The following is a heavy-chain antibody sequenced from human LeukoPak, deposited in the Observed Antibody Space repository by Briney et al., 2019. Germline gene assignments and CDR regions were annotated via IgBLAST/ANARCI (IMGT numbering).Heavy chain of an antibody. V-gene: IGHV3-21*01. Sequence: PGGSLRLSCAASGFTFSSYSMNWVRQAPGKGLEWVSSISSSGSYIYYADSVKGRFTISRDNAKNSLYLQMNSLRAEDTAVYYCARDHRIAVAGIDYWGQGTLVTVSS. D-gene: IGHD6-19*01. CDR1: GFTFSSYS. CDR3: ARDHRIAVAGIDY. CDR2: ISSSGSYI. J-gene: IGHJ4*02.